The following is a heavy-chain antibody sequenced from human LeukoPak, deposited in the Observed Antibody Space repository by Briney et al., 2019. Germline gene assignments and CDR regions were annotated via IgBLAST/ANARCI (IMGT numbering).Heavy chain of an antibody. D-gene: IGHD6-19*01. CDR2: ISSSSPM. CDR3: ARQWLALDY. J-gene: IGHJ4*02. Sequence: PGGSLRLSCAASGFTFSSYGMHWVRQAPGKGLEWVSYISSSSPMYYADSVKGRFTISRDNAKNSLYLQMNSLRAEDTAVYYCARQWLALDYWGQGTLVTVSS. V-gene: IGHV3-48*01. CDR1: GFTFSSYG.